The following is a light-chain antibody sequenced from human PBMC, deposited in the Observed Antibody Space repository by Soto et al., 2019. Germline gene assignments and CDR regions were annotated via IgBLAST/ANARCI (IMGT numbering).Light chain of an antibody. CDR1: RNVGSK. V-gene: IGKV3D-15*01. CDR3: QQYGSSPRT. J-gene: IGKJ4*01. CDR2: DAF. Sequence: EIVMTQSPATLSVSPGERATLSCRASRNVGSKLAWYQQKTGQPPRLLMYDAFTRAADIPDRFSGSGSETDFTLTITRLDPEDFAVYYCQQYGSSPRTFGGGTKVDIK.